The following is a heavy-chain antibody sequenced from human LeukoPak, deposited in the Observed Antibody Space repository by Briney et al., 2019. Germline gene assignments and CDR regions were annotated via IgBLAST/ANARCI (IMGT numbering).Heavy chain of an antibody. CDR2: MKYDGNEK. CDR3: AREGTITAYNFDY. D-gene: IGHD5-12*01. Sequence: GGSLRLSCAASGFTFSNYWMSWVRQAPGKGLEWVANMKYDGNEKYYVDSVRGRFTTSRDNAENSLFLQMNSLRAGDTAVYYCAREGTITAYNFDYWGQGTPVTVSS. CDR1: GFTFSNYW. J-gene: IGHJ4*02. V-gene: IGHV3-7*05.